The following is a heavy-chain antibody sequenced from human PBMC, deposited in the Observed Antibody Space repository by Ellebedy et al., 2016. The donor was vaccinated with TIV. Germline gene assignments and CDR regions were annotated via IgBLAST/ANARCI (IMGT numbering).Heavy chain of an antibody. Sequence: GGSLRLXCAASGFTFSSYAMSWVRQAPGKGLEWVSAISGSGGSTYYADSVKGRFTISRDNSKNTLYLQMNSLRAEDTAVYYCAKRGSSSWYVDYWGQGTLVTVSS. CDR3: AKRGSSSWYVDY. CDR1: GFTFSSYA. CDR2: ISGSGGST. J-gene: IGHJ4*02. V-gene: IGHV3-23*01. D-gene: IGHD6-13*01.